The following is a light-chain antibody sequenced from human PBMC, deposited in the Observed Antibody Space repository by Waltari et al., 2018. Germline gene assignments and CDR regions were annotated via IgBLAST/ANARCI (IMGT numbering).Light chain of an antibody. Sequence: DLQMTQSPSSLSASVGDRVPIPCRASQDIGSWLAWYQQKPGKAPKLLIYAASRLESGVPPRFSGSGSGTDFILAISSLQPEDCGTFYCQQGNSFPYTFGQGTKLEI. CDR3: QQGNSFPYT. J-gene: IGKJ2*01. CDR1: QDIGSW. V-gene: IGKV1-12*01. CDR2: AAS.